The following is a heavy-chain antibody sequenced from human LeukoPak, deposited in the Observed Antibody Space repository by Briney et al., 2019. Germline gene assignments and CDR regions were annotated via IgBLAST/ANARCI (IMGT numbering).Heavy chain of an antibody. D-gene: IGHD3-22*01. J-gene: IGHJ5*02. CDR1: GGSISSSSYY. CDR3: ARIASDYYDSSEAWFDP. CDR2: IYHSGST. V-gene: IGHV4-39*07. Sequence: SETLSLTCTVSGGSISSSSYYWGWIRQPPGKGLEWIGSIYHSGSTYYNPSLKSRVTISVDTSKNQFSLKLSSVTAADTAVYYCARIASDYYDSSEAWFDPWGQGTLVTVSS.